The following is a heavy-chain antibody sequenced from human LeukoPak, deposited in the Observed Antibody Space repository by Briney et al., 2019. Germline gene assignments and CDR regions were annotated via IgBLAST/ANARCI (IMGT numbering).Heavy chain of an antibody. D-gene: IGHD3-16*02. V-gene: IGHV1-8*01. Sequence: XXCXXXGYTXXXYDINWVRQATGQGLEWMGWMNPNSGNTGYAQKFQGRVTMTRNTSVSTAYMELSSPRSEDTAVYYCARGSQYDYVWGSYRPPHAFDIWGQGTMVTVSS. CDR3: ARGSQYDYVWGSYRPPHAFDI. J-gene: IGHJ3*02. CDR1: GYTXXXYD. CDR2: MNPNSGNT.